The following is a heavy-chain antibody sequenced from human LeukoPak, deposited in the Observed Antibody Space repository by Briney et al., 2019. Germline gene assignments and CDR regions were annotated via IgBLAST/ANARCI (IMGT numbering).Heavy chain of an antibody. J-gene: IGHJ3*02. CDR1: GFTFSSYE. Sequence: PGGSLRLSCADSGFTFSSYEMNWVRQAPGRGQEWVSYISSSGSSIYYADSVKGRFTISRDNAKNSLYLQMNSLRAEDTAVYYCARDMVLNWNPDAFDIWGQGTMVTVSS. CDR2: ISSSGSSI. CDR3: ARDMVLNWNPDAFDI. V-gene: IGHV3-48*03. D-gene: IGHD1-20*01.